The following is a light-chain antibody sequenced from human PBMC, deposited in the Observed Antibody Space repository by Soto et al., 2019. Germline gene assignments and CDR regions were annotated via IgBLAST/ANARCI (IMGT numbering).Light chain of an antibody. CDR1: QSVTSN. J-gene: IGKJ1*01. V-gene: IGKV3-15*01. CDR3: QQYNNWPRT. Sequence: EIVMTQSPATLSVSPGESATLSCRASQSVTSNLAWYQQKPGQAPRLLIYGASTRATGIPARFSGSGSGTEFTLTISSLQSEDFAVYDCQQYNNWPRTFGQGTKVDIK. CDR2: GAS.